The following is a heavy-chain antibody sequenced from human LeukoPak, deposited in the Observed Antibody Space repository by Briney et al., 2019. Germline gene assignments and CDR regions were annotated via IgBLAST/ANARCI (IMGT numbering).Heavy chain of an antibody. Sequence: GGSLRLSCAASGFTFSSYSMNWVRQAPGKGLEWVSSISSSSSYIYYADSVKGRFTISRDNAKNSLYLQMNSLRAEDTAVYYCARERGLEALQGSGFSYYYGMDVWGQGTTVTVSS. V-gene: IGHV3-21*01. CDR2: ISSSSSYI. CDR3: ARERGLEALQGSGFSYYYGMDV. D-gene: IGHD3/OR15-3a*01. J-gene: IGHJ6*02. CDR1: GFTFSSYS.